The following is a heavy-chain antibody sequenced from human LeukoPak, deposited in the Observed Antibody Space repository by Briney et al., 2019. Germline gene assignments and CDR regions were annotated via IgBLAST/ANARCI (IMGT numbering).Heavy chain of an antibody. CDR3: AKGYRPPYSTTAAYYYYGMDV. CDR2: ISGSGGST. D-gene: IGHD1-26*01. CDR1: GFTFSSYA. J-gene: IGHJ6*02. Sequence: PGGSLRLSCAASGFTFSSYAMSWVRQAPGKGLEWVSAISGSGGSTYYADSVKGRFTISRDNSKNTLYLQMNSLRAEDTAVYYCAKGYRPPYSTTAAYYYYGMDVWGQGTTVTVSS. V-gene: IGHV3-23*01.